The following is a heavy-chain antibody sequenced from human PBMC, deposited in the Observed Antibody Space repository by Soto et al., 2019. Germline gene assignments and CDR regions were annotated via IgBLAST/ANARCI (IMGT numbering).Heavy chain of an antibody. CDR2: ITSSGPYT. D-gene: IGHD1-7*01. Sequence: EVQLVESGGGLVKPGGSLRLSCAASGITFANYGFNWVRQASGKGLEWVSSITSSGPYTSYADSVRGRFTLSRDNAKNSLYLHMNSLRVVDTAVYYCAAYLTSTWNSVFDYWGQGALVTVSS. J-gene: IGHJ4*02. V-gene: IGHV3-21*06. CDR3: AAYLTSTWNSVFDY. CDR1: GITFANYG.